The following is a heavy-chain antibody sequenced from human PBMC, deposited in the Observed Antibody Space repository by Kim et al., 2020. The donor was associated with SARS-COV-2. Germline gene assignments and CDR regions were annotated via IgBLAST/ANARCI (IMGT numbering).Heavy chain of an antibody. CDR2: IKQDGSEK. D-gene: IGHD3-22*01. Sequence: GGSLRLSCAASGFTLRSYWMSWVRQAPGKGLEWVANIKQDGSEKYYVDSVKGRFTISRDNAKNSLYLQMNSLRAEDTAVYYCARDYYDSSGYTTRGNWGQGTLVTVSS. CDR1: GFTLRSYW. CDR3: ARDYYDSSGYTTRGN. V-gene: IGHV3-7*01. J-gene: IGHJ4*02.